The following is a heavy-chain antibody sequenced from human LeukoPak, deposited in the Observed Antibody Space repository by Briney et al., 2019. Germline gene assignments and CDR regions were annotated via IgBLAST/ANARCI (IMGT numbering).Heavy chain of an antibody. Sequence: PGGSLRLSCAASGFTFSSYAMSWVRHAPGKGLEWVSAISGSGASTYYADSVKGRFTISRDNSKTPVHLQMSSLRAEDTAIYYCAKSPDSHDYWGQGTLVTVSS. CDR1: GFTFSSYA. D-gene: IGHD3-22*01. J-gene: IGHJ4*02. CDR2: ISGSGAST. V-gene: IGHV3-23*01. CDR3: AKSPDSHDY.